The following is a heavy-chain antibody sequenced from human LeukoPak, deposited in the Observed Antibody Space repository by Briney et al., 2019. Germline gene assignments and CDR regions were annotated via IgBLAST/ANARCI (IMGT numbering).Heavy chain of an antibody. Sequence: GGSLRLSCAASGFTFSSYGMHWVRLAPGKGLEWAAVICYDGSNKYYADSVKGRFTISRDNSKNTLYLQMNSLRAEDTAVYYCARDYYDYVWGSYPTGYYYYYGMDVWGQGTTVTASS. CDR1: GFTFSSYG. J-gene: IGHJ6*02. V-gene: IGHV3-33*08. D-gene: IGHD3-16*02. CDR2: ICYDGSNK. CDR3: ARDYYDYVWGSYPTGYYYYYGMDV.